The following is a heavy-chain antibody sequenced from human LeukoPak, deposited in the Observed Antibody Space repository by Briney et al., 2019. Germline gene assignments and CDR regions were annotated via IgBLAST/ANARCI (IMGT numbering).Heavy chain of an antibody. CDR3: ASRVGDPDAFDI. CDR2: IIPIFGTA. CDR1: GGTFSSYA. Sequence: SVKVSCKASGGTFSSYAISWVRQAPGQGLEWMGGIIPIFGTANYAQKFQGRVTITADESTSTAYMELSSLRSEDTAVYYCASRVGDPDAFDIWGQGTMVTVSS. V-gene: IGHV1-69*13. J-gene: IGHJ3*02. D-gene: IGHD2-2*01.